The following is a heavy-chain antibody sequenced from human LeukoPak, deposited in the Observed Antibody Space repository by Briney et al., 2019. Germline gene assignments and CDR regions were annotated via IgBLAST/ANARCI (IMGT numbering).Heavy chain of an antibody. CDR1: GVIFDDYG. CDR3: AKADRSSSFGGRLDP. V-gene: IGHV3-9*01. D-gene: IGHD6-6*01. Sequence: PGGSLRLSCAASGVIFDDYGMHWVRQAPGKGLEWVGGINRSGGLMGYASSVKGRFTIARDNAKNSLYLQMKSLRVEDTALSYCAKADRSSSFGGRLDPWGQGTLVTVPS. J-gene: IGHJ5*02. CDR2: INRSGGLM.